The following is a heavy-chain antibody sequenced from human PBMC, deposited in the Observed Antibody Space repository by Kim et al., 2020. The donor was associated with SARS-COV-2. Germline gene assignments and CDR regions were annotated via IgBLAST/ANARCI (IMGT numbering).Heavy chain of an antibody. Sequence: GGSLRLSCAASGFTFSSYALSWVRQAPGRGLEWVSGISGSGESTHYADSVKGRVTISRDNSKDTVYLQMNSLRAEDTALYYCAKDQSIVVVSELDFWGAGTLVTVSS. CDR2: ISGSGEST. CDR3: AKDQSIVVVSELDF. CDR1: GFTFSSYA. V-gene: IGHV3-23*01. J-gene: IGHJ4*02. D-gene: IGHD2-21*01.